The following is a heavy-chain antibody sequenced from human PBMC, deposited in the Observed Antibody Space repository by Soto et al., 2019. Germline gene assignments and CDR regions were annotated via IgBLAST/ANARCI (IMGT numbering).Heavy chain of an antibody. CDR3: AKDRPRLTQQFNGVA. V-gene: IGHV1-18*01. Sequence: QIQLVQSGPEVKKPGAPVRVSCKASGYTFSDHGFSWLRQGPGQGLEGLGWISAYNGDTVYAQKFQDRVTMTTDTSTSTAYMELRSLRSDDTAVYYCAKDRPRLTQQFNGVAWGQGTLVTVSS. D-gene: IGHD2-8*01. CDR1: GYTFSDHG. J-gene: IGHJ5*02. CDR2: ISAYNGDT.